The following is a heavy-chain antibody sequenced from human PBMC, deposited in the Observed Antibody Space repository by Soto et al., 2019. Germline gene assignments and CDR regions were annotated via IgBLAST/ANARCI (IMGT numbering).Heavy chain of an antibody. CDR3: RLTFDRGGSGTDF. J-gene: IGHJ4*02. Sequence: GLLVQSGAEVKKHGSSVRVSCKASGATFSNYVISWVRQAPGQGLEWMGDVIPFLGTSTHAQNFTDMVTFAADKETITAYMEVGSLRFEDTASSCWRLTFDRGGSGTDFWGQGTLVTVSS. D-gene: IGHD3-10*01. CDR2: VIPFLGTS. V-gene: IGHV1-69*06. CDR1: GATFSNYV.